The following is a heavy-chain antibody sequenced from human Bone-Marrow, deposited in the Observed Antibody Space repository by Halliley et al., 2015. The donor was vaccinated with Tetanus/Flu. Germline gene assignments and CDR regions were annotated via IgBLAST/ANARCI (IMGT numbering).Heavy chain of an antibody. CDR3: ARGHYYYASGNYFDY. J-gene: IGHJ4*02. V-gene: IGHV4-31*03. CDR1: GGSIRSGGYY. D-gene: IGHD3-10*01. CDR2: IYYSGST. Sequence: TLSLTCTVSGGSIRSGGYYWSWIRQHPGKGLEWIEHIYYSGSTYYNPSLKSRVTISVDTSKNQFSLKLRSVTAADTAVYYCARGHYYYASGNYFDYWGQGTLVTVSS.